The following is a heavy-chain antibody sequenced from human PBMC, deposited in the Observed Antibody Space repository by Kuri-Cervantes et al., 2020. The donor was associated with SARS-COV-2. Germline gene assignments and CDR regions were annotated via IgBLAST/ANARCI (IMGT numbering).Heavy chain of an antibody. D-gene: IGHD3-22*01. CDR2: ISSSSSYI. V-gene: IGHV3-21*01. Sequence: GGSLRLSCAASGFTFSSYSMNWVRQAPGKGLEWVSSISSSSSYIYYADSVKGRFTISRDNAKNSLYLQMNSLRAGDTAVYYCARDSSGYYRLDYWGQGTLVTVSS. CDR3: ARDSSGYYRLDY. J-gene: IGHJ4*02. CDR1: GFTFSSYS.